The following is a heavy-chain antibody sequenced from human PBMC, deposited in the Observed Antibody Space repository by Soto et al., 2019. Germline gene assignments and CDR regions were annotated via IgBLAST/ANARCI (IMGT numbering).Heavy chain of an antibody. CDR3: ARGLNYYDSSGYLDDYYYGMDV. Sequence: SETLSLTCTVSGGSISSSSYYWGWIRQPPGKGLEWIGSIYYSGSTYYNPSLKSRVTISVDTSKNQFSLKLSSVTAADTAVYYCARGLNYYDSSGYLDDYYYGMDVWGQGTTVT. CDR1: GGSISSSSYY. J-gene: IGHJ6*02. D-gene: IGHD3-22*01. CDR2: IYYSGST. V-gene: IGHV4-39*01.